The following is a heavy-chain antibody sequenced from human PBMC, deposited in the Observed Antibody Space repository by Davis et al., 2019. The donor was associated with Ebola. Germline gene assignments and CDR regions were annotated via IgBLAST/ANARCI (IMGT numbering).Heavy chain of an antibody. CDR1: GFTFSDHW. D-gene: IGHD1-14*01. Sequence: GESLKISCAASGFTFSDHWMSWVRQVPGKGMEWVAFVRSHGSDDHYADSVKGRFTISRDNSKNTLYLQMSSLRAEDTAVYYCARDLPGGDWYFDLWDRGTLVTVSS. V-gene: IGHV3-30*02. CDR2: VRSHGSDD. CDR3: ARDLPGGDWYFDL. J-gene: IGHJ2*01.